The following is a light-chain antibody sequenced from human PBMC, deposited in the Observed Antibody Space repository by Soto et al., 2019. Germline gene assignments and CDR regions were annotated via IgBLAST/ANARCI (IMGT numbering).Light chain of an antibody. V-gene: IGKV1-6*01. CDR2: AAS. CDR3: QHHHNLPH. CDR1: QGIRND. Sequence: AIQMTQSQSSLSASIGDRVTXTCRASQGIRNDLGWYQQKPGKDPKLLIYAASSLQSGVPSRFSGSGSGTDFTFDISSLQTEDVATYYCQHHHNLPHFGQGTKVDIK. J-gene: IGKJ1*01.